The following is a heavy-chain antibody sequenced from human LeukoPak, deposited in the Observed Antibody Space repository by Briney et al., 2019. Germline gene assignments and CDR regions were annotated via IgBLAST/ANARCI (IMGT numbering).Heavy chain of an antibody. Sequence: ASVKVSCKTSGYTFTVKFLHWLRQAPGQGLEWMAGIEPNSGGAVYGQNFRGWVTVTRDTSVSTAHMELSRLRSDDTAVYYCAVENFYDRSGYSKAFDYWGQGTLVTVSS. D-gene: IGHD3-22*01. CDR1: GYTFTVKF. CDR2: IEPNSGGA. V-gene: IGHV1-2*04. CDR3: AVENFYDRSGYSKAFDY. J-gene: IGHJ4*02.